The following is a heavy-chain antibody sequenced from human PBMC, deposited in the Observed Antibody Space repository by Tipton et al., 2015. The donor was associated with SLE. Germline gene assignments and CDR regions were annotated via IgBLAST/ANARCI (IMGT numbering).Heavy chain of an antibody. V-gene: IGHV4-34*01. Sequence: TLSLTCAVYGGSFSGYYRSWIRQPPGKGLEWIGEINHSGSTNYNPSLKSRVTISVDTSKNQFSLKLSPVTAADTAVYYCARTIVATIRGGWFDPWGQGTLVTVSS. CDR2: INHSGST. J-gene: IGHJ5*02. CDR1: GGSFSGYY. CDR3: ARTIVATIRGGWFDP. D-gene: IGHD5-12*01.